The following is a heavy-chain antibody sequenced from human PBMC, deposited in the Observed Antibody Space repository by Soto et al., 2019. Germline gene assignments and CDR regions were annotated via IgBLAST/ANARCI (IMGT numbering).Heavy chain of an antibody. V-gene: IGHV3-53*01. CDR1: GLTISGKKY. Sequence: DVQLVESGGGLIQPGESLRLSCAGFGLTISGKKYVAWVRQAPGKGLEWVSGLYDVDGSFYADSVRGRFTTSSDSSKTTVYLQMNDLRPDDTAVYYCATWHEREHAYDVWGQGTTVTVS. D-gene: IGHD1-1*01. J-gene: IGHJ3*01. CDR3: ATWHEREHAYDV. CDR2: LYDVDGS.